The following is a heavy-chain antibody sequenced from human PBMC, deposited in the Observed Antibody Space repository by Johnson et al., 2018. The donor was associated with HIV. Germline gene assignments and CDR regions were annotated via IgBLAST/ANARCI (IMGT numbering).Heavy chain of an antibody. J-gene: IGHJ3*02. D-gene: IGHD3-10*01. CDR1: GFTFNDYD. CDR3: ARFENTLSNAFDI. Sequence: VQLVESGGGVARPGGSLRLSCAASGFTFNDYDMSWVRQVPGKGLEWVSGINWNGGGTGYADSVKGRFTISRDNAKNSLYLQMNSLRAEDTALYYCARFENTLSNAFDIWGQGTMVTVSS. V-gene: IGHV3-20*04. CDR2: INWNGGGT.